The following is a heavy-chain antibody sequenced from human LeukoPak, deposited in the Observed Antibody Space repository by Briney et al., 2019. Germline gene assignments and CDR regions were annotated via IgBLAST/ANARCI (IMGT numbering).Heavy chain of an antibody. CDR1: GGAISSYY. Sequence: SETLSLTCTVPGGAISSYYWSWVRQPPGKGLEWIGYVSYTGDASQNPSLRGRVTMSVDTSSNQVSLELSSVTAADTAVYYCARGWNYGDYWGQGTLVTVSS. CDR3: ARGWNYGDY. J-gene: IGHJ4*02. V-gene: IGHV4-59*01. CDR2: VSYTGDA. D-gene: IGHD3-3*01.